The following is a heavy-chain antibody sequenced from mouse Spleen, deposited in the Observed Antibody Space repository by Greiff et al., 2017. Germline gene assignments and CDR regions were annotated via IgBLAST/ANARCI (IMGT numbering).Heavy chain of an antibody. D-gene: IGHD2-12*01. Sequence: EVQLQESGGGLVKPGGSLKLSCAASGFTFSSYAMSWVRQTPEKRLEWVAAINSNGGSTYYPDTVKDRFTISRDNAKNTLYLQMSSLRSEDTALYYCARQTTGAWFAYWGQGTLVTVSA. J-gene: IGHJ3*01. V-gene: IGHV5-6-2*01. CDR3: ARQTTGAWFAY. CDR2: INSNGGST. CDR1: GFTFSSYA.